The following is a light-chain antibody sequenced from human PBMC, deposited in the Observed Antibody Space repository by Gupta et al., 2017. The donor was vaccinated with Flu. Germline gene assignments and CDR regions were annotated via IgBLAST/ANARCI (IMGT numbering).Light chain of an antibody. J-gene: IGKJ1*01. CDR1: QGVSSN. Sequence: VIGLTQSPSTLSLSTGDRVTLSCRVSQGVSSNLAWYQQKPGKAPKLLIYASSTRAGGVPARFSGSGSGTDFTLTISRLQPEDFAIYYCQQHNNRPLTFGQGTKVEIK. CDR2: ASS. CDR3: QQHNNRPLT. V-gene: IGKV1D-8*03.